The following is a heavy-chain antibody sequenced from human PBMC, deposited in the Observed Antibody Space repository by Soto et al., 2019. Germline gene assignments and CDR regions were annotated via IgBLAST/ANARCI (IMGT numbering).Heavy chain of an antibody. CDR2: ISWNSGSI. CDR1: GFTFDDYA. Sequence: EVQLVESGGGLVQPGRSLRLSCAASGFTFDDYAMHWVRQAPGKGLEWVPGISWNSGSIGYADSVKGRFTISRDNAKNSLYLQMNSRRAEDTALYYCAKDGGYSSGRYGAWGQGTLVTVSS. D-gene: IGHD6-19*01. J-gene: IGHJ5*02. V-gene: IGHV3-9*01. CDR3: AKDGGYSSGRYGA.